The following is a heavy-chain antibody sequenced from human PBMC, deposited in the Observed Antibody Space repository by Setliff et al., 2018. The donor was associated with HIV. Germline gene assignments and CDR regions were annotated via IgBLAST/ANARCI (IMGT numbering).Heavy chain of an antibody. J-gene: IGHJ3*02. CDR2: INPNNGGT. D-gene: IGHD3-22*01. CDR1: GYTFTDYY. CDR3: ARDGYYDSSGYSAFDI. V-gene: IGHV1-2*06. Sequence: VASVKVSCKASGYTFTDYYIHWVRQAPGQGLEWMGRINPNNGGTNYAQKFQGRVTMTGDTSISTAYMELSRLRSDDTAVYYCARDGYYDSSGYSAFDIWGQGTMVTVSS.